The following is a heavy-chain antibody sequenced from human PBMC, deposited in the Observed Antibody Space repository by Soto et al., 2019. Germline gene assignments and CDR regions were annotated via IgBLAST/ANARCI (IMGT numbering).Heavy chain of an antibody. CDR1: GDSISSGGSY. CDR2: TYYIGSP. V-gene: IGHV4-31*03. CDR3: ARAGGTVAAINFYGLDV. J-gene: IGHJ6*02. D-gene: IGHD1-26*01. Sequence: SETLSLTCTVSGDSISSGGSYWTWIRQHPGKGLEWIGYTYYIGSPYYNPSLQSRATISVDTSKNQVSLKLSSVTAADTAVYYCARAGGTVAAINFYGLDVWGQGTTVTVSS.